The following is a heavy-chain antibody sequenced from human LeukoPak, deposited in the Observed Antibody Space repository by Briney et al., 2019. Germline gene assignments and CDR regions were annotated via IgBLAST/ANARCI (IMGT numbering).Heavy chain of an antibody. CDR3: ARRGSSSWYEYFDY. D-gene: IGHD6-13*01. Sequence: SETLSLTCTVSGGSISSGDYYWRWIRQPPGKGLEWIGYIYYSGSTYYNPSLKSRVTISVDTSKNQFSLKLSSVTAADTAVYYCARRGSSSWYEYFDYWGQGTLVTVSS. CDR2: IYYSGST. J-gene: IGHJ4*02. V-gene: IGHV4-30-4*01. CDR1: GGSISSGDYY.